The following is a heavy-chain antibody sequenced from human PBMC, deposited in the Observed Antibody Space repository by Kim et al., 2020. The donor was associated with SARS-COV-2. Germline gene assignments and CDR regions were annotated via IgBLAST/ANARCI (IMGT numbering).Heavy chain of an antibody. Sequence: SPSFQGHVTVSLDKSISTAYLQWSSLKASDTAMYYCTRHRVSASWYYFDYWGQGTLVTVSS. CDR3: TRHRVSASWYYFDY. J-gene: IGHJ4*02. V-gene: IGHV5-10-1*01. D-gene: IGHD6-13*01.